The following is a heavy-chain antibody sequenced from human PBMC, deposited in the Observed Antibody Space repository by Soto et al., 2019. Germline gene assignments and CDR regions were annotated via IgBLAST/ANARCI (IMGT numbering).Heavy chain of an antibody. Sequence: SGPTLVNPIQPLTLTCTFSGVSLSTSVMCVSWIRQPPGKALEWLARIDWDDDKYYSTSLKTRLTISKDTSKNQVVLTMTNMDPVDTATYYCARRYSSDPFDYWGQGTLVTVSS. D-gene: IGHD6-19*01. CDR3: ARRYSSDPFDY. CDR2: IDWDDDK. J-gene: IGHJ4*02. CDR1: GVSLSTSVMC. V-gene: IGHV2-70*11.